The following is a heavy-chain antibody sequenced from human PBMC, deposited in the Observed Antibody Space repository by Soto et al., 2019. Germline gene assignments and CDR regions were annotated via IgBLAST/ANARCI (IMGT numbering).Heavy chain of an antibody. CDR1: GGSFSGYY. D-gene: IGHD2-8*01. CDR3: ARGRFNGSDY. V-gene: IGHV4-34*01. J-gene: IGHJ4*02. Sequence: SQTLSLTCAVYGGSFSGYYWSWIRQPPGKEMQWIGEINHNGNTNYNPSLTSRVTISVDTSKNQFYLKLSSVTAAETAVYYCARGRFNGSDYWGQGTLVTVSS. CDR2: INHNGNT.